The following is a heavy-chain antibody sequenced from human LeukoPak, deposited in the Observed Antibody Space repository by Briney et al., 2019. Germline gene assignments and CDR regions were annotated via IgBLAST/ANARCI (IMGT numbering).Heavy chain of an antibody. CDR1: GGTFSSYA. CDR3: ARASGSYCSSTSCNDAFDI. J-gene: IGHJ3*02. Sequence: ASVKVSCKASGGTFSSYAITWVRQAPGQGLEWMGWISAYNGNTNYAQNLQGRVTMTTDTSTSTAYLELKSLSSDDTAVYYCARASGSYCSSTSCNDAFDIWGQGTMVTVSS. CDR2: ISAYNGNT. V-gene: IGHV1-18*01. D-gene: IGHD2-2*01.